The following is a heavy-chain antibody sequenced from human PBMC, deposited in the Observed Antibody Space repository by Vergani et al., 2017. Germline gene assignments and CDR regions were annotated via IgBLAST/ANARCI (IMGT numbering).Heavy chain of an antibody. CDR3: ARDHGLKATGTTA. CDR2: IYSGGST. Sequence: EVQLVESGGGLVQPGGSLRLSCAASGFTVSSNYMSWVRQAPGKGLEWVSVIYSGGSTYYADSVKGRFTISRDNANNSLSLQMNSLRAEDTAVYYCARDHGLKATGTTAWSQGSLVTVAS. V-gene: IGHV3-66*01. D-gene: IGHD1-7*01. J-gene: IGHJ5*02. CDR1: GFTVSSNY.